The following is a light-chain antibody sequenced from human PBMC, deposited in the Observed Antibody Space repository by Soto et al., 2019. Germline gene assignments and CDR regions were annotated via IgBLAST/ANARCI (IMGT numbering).Light chain of an antibody. V-gene: IGKV1-9*01. J-gene: IGKJ4*01. CDR2: VAS. CDR1: QGISSY. CDR3: QHLNSYPVP. Sequence: LTQYQAALATSVGDRGPITWRASQGISSYLAWYQQKPGKAPKLLIYVASTLQSGVPSRFSGSGSGTDFTLTISSLQPEHFATYYCQHLNSYPVPFGGGTKVDIK.